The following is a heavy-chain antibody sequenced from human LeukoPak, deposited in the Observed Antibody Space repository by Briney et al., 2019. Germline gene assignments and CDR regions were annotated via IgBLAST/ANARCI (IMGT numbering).Heavy chain of an antibody. Sequence: SETLSLTCAVYGGSFSGYYWSWIRQPPGKGLEWIGEINHSGSTNYNPSLKSRVTISVDTSKNQFSLKLSSVTAADTAVYYCARGSGYSYGYGYYYYYMDVWGKGTTVTISS. J-gene: IGHJ6*03. CDR3: ARGSGYSYGYGYYYYYMDV. V-gene: IGHV4-34*01. D-gene: IGHD5-18*01. CDR2: INHSGST. CDR1: GGSFSGYY.